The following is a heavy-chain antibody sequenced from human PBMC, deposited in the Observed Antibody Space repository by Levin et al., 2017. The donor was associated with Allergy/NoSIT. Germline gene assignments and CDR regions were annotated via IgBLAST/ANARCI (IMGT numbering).Heavy chain of an antibody. CDR1: GFTFSTYA. CDR3: ARVDCGGDCYPEGFDY. J-gene: IGHJ4*02. CDR2: VSYDGSNK. V-gene: IGHV3-30-3*01. D-gene: IGHD2-21*02. Sequence: LSLTCAASGFTFSTYAMHWVRQAPGKGLEWVAVVSYDGSNKYYGDSVKGRFTISRDNSKNTLYLQMNILRPEDTAVYHCARVDCGGDCYPEGFDYWGQGTLVTVSS.